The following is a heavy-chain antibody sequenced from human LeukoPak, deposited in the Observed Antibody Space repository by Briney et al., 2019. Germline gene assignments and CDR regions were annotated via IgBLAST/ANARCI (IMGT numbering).Heavy chain of an antibody. V-gene: IGHV1-18*01. CDR2: ISAYNGNT. CDR3: ARVPDPVDTDGEYYYYYYMDV. D-gene: IGHD5-18*01. CDR1: GYTFTSYG. Sequence: GASVNVSCKASGYTFTSYGIGWVRQAPGQGLEWMGWISAYNGNTNYAQTLQGRVIMTTDTSTSTAYMELRSLRSDDTGVYYCARVPDPVDTDGEYYYYYYMDVWGKGTTVTVSS. J-gene: IGHJ6*03.